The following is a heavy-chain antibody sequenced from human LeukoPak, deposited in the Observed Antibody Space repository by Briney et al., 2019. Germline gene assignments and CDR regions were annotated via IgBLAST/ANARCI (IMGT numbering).Heavy chain of an antibody. J-gene: IGHJ4*02. CDR2: IWYDGSKK. CDR1: GFTLSSYW. V-gene: IGHV3-33*08. D-gene: IGHD6-19*01. Sequence: GGSLRLSCAASGFTLSSYWMSWVRQAPGKGLEWVAVIWYDGSKKLYADSVKGRFTISRDISKNTLYLEMNSLRAEDTAVYHCARDLGIAVADDWGQGTLVTVSS. CDR3: ARDLGIAVADD.